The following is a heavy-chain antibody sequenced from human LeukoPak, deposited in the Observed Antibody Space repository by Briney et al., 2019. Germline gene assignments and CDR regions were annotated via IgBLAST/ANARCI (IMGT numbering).Heavy chain of an antibody. J-gene: IGHJ4*02. CDR1: GYSFTGYY. Sequence: ASMKVSCTASGYSFTGYYMHWVRQAPGQGLEWMGCINPNSGGTDYAQKFQGRVTMTRDTSISTAYMELSRLTSDDTAVYYCARAPLGGDTYWGQGTLVTVSS. CDR3: ARAPLGGDTY. CDR2: INPNSGGT. D-gene: IGHD2-21*02. V-gene: IGHV1-2*02.